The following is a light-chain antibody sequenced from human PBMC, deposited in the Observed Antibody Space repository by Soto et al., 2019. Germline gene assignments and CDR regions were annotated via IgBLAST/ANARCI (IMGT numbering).Light chain of an antibody. Sequence: AIRITQSPSSLSASTVDSVTITCRASQDIRTYLAWYQQRPGKAPDLLIYGASTLQSGVPSRFSGSGSGTDFTLTISSLQSEDFATYYCQQYHIYPITFGQGTRLEIK. V-gene: IGKV1-8*01. CDR3: QQYHIYPIT. CDR2: GAS. CDR1: QDIRTY. J-gene: IGKJ5*01.